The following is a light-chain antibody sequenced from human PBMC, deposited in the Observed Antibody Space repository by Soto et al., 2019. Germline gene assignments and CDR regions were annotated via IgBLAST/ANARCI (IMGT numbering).Light chain of an antibody. J-gene: IGKJ3*01. CDR3: QQRSNWPPE. Sequence: EIVLTQSPATLSLSPGERATLSCRASQSISSYLAWYQQKPGQAPRLLIYDASNRATGIPARFSGSGSGTDFTLTISRLEAEDFAVYYCQQRSNWPPEFGPGTKVDIK. CDR2: DAS. CDR1: QSISSY. V-gene: IGKV3-11*01.